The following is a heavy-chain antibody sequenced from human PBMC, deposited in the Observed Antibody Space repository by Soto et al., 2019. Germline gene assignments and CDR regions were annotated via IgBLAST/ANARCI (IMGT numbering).Heavy chain of an antibody. CDR1: GFSFSDHW. Sequence: GGSLRLSCAASGFSFSDHWMHWIRQAPGKGPVWVSRIKSDGSTTKHADFVKGRFTISRDNAKNTLYLQLNSLGADDTAVYYCARDRADMVTDYHPMFEFWGQGARVTVSS. D-gene: IGHD4-17*01. V-gene: IGHV3-74*01. J-gene: IGHJ4*02. CDR3: ARDRADMVTDYHPMFEF. CDR2: IKSDGSTT.